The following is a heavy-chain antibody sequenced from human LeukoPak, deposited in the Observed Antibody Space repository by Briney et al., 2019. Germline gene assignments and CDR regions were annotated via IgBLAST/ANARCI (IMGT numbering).Heavy chain of an antibody. D-gene: IGHD6-13*01. V-gene: IGHV4-59*01. CDR2: IYYSGST. Sequence: PSETLSLTCTVSGGSISPYYWSWIRQPPGRGLEWIGYIYYSGSTNYNPSLKSRVTISVDTSKNQFSLKLSSVTAADTAVYYCARGAVGIAAAGTWYFDLWGRGTLVTVSS. CDR1: GGSISPYY. J-gene: IGHJ2*01. CDR3: ARGAVGIAAAGTWYFDL.